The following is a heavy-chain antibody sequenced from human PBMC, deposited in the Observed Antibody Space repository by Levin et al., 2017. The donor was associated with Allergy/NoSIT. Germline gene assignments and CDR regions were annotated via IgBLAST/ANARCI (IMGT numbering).Heavy chain of an antibody. V-gene: IGHV3-48*02. J-gene: IGHJ3*02. Sequence: PGGSLRLSCAASGFTFTSYSMNWVRQAPGKGLEWISYIDVGSSTIHYADSVKGRFTVSRDNAKNSLYLQLNSLRDEDTAVYYFARDGGDYDYIWGSYRSGNDAFDMWGQGTMVTVSS. D-gene: IGHD3-16*02. CDR3: ARDGGDYDYIWGSYRSGNDAFDM. CDR1: GFTFTSYS. CDR2: IDVGSSTI.